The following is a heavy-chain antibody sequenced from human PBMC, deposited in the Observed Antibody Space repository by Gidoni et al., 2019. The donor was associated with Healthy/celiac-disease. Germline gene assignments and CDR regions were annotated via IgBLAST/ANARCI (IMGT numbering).Heavy chain of an antibody. CDR3: AKRPYYDILTGYYPDDAFDI. D-gene: IGHD3-9*01. J-gene: IGHJ3*02. CDR2: ISGSGGST. CDR1: GFTFRSYA. Sequence: EVQLLESGGGLVQPGGSLRRACAASGFTFRSYAMSWVRQAPGKGLEWVSAISGSGGSTYNADSVKGRFTISRDNSKNTLYLQMNSLRAEDTAVYYCAKRPYYDILTGYYPDDAFDIWGQGTMVTVSS. V-gene: IGHV3-23*01.